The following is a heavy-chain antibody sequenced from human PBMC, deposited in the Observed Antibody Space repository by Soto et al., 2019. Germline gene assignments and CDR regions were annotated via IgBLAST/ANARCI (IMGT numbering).Heavy chain of an antibody. Sequence: ASVKVSCKASGYTFTGYYMHWVRQAPGQGLEWMGWINPNSGGTNYAQKFQGRVTMTRDTSISTAYMELSRLRSDDTAVYYCARDLGGDDYVWGSYRSYYWGQGTLVTAPQ. D-gene: IGHD3-16*02. CDR3: ARDLGGDDYVWGSYRSYY. V-gene: IGHV1-2*02. J-gene: IGHJ4*02. CDR1: GYTFTGYY. CDR2: INPNSGGT.